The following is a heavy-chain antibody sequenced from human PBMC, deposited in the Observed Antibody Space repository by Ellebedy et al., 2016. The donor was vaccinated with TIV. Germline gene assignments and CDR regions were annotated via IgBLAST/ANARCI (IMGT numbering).Heavy chain of an antibody. Sequence: GESLKISCAASGFTFSPYAMMWVRQAPGKGLECVSGIVRSSETLYYADSLKGRFTISRDNSKNTMYLQMNSLRVEDTATYYCAKDRRHGDGLWEVDSWGQGTLVTVSS. CDR1: GFTFSPYA. J-gene: IGHJ4*02. CDR2: IVRSSETL. V-gene: IGHV3-23*01. D-gene: IGHD5-24*01. CDR3: AKDRRHGDGLWEVDS.